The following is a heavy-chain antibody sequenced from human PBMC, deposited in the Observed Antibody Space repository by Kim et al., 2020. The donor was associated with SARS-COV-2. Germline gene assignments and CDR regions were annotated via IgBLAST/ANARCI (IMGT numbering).Heavy chain of an antibody. Sequence: GGSLRLSCAASALTFTNAWMNWVRQAPGKGLEWVGRIKSMTEGGTTDYAAPVTGRFSISRDDSKTTLYLQMNSLRTKYTAVYYCIWLRMGSWGQGTLVTVSS. CDR2: IKSMTEGGTT. D-gene: IGHD6-19*01. J-gene: IGHJ5*02. V-gene: IGHV3-15*01. CDR3: IWLRMGS. CDR1: ALTFTNAW.